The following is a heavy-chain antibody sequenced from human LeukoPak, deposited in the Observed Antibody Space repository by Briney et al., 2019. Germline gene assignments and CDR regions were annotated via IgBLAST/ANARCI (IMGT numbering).Heavy chain of an antibody. Sequence: PGGSLRLSCAASGFTFDDSAMHWVRQVPGKGLEWVSGISWNSGIIGYADSVKGRFTISRDNAKNSLFLQMNNLRPDDTAYYYCAKAPPYYSDSSGYFQDWGQGTLVTVSS. V-gene: IGHV3-9*01. CDR3: AKAPPYYSDSSGYFQD. CDR2: ISWNSGII. J-gene: IGHJ1*01. D-gene: IGHD3-22*01. CDR1: GFTFDDSA.